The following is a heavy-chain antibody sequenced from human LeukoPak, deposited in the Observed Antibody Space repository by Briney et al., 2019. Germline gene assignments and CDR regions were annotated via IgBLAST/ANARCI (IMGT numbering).Heavy chain of an antibody. CDR1: GVSISSSNYY. J-gene: IGHJ5*01. V-gene: IGHV4-39*01. CDR3: AQSDGYGLIDP. CDR2: IYSSGST. Sequence: SETLSLTCIVSGVSISSSNYYWGWVRQPPGKGLEWIGNIYSSGSTYYNSSLKSRVTISIDTSNNQVSLKMSSMTAADTAVYYCAQSDGYGLIDPWGQGTLVTV. D-gene: IGHD2-21*02.